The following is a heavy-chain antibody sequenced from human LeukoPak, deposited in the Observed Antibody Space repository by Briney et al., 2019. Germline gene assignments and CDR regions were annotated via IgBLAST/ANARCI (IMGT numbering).Heavy chain of an antibody. CDR2: IYTSGST. CDR1: GGSISSYY. D-gene: IGHD6-13*01. J-gene: IGHJ4*02. V-gene: IGHV4-4*07. CDR3: ARVLGQSSSPPDGLLDY. Sequence: SETLSLTCTVSGGSISSYYRSWIRQPAGKGLEWIGRIYTSGSTNYNPSLKSRVTMSVDTSKNQFSLKLSSVTAADTAVYYCARVLGQSSSPPDGLLDYWGQGTLVTVSS.